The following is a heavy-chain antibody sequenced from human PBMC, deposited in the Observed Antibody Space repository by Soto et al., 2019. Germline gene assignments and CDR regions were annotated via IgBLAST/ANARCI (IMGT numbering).Heavy chain of an antibody. D-gene: IGHD2-15*01. CDR3: ARVDCSGGSCYPTFDY. Sequence: SGAEVKKPGASVKVSCKASGYTFTSYGISWVRQAPGQGLEWMGWISAYNGNTNYAQKLQGRVTMTTDTSTSTAYMELRSLISDDTAVYYCARVDCSGGSCYPTFDYWGQGTLVTVSS. CDR1: GYTFTSYG. J-gene: IGHJ4*02. CDR2: ISAYNGNT. V-gene: IGHV1-18*01.